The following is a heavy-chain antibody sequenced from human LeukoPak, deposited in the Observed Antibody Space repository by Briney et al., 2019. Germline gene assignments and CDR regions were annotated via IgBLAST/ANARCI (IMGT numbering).Heavy chain of an antibody. J-gene: IGHJ6*04. Sequence: PGGSLILSCAASGFTFSNYWMSWVRQAPGKGLEWVANIKQDGSEKYYVDSVKGQFTISRDNAKNSLYLQMNSLRAEDTAVYYCARSVDTTMAPADVWGKGTTVTVSS. D-gene: IGHD5-18*01. V-gene: IGHV3-7*01. CDR3: ARSVDTTMAPADV. CDR2: IKQDGSEK. CDR1: GFTFSNYW.